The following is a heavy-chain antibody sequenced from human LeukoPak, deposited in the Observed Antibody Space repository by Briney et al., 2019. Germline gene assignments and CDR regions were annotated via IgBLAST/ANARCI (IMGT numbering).Heavy chain of an antibody. V-gene: IGHV3-23*01. CDR2: ISGSGGST. CDR1: GFTFSSYA. CDR3: ARDLQNWNHKNWFDP. D-gene: IGHD1-14*01. Sequence: GGSLRLSCAASGFTFSSYAMSWVRQAPGKGLEWVSAISGSGGSTYYADSVKGRFTISRDNSKNTLYLQMNSLRAEDTAVYYCARDLQNWNHKNWFDPWGQGTLVTVSS. J-gene: IGHJ5*02.